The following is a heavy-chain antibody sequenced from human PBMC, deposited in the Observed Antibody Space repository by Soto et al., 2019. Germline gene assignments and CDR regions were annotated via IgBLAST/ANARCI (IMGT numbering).Heavy chain of an antibody. CDR2: ISGSGGST. D-gene: IGHD4-17*01. CDR1: GFTFSSYA. J-gene: IGHJ6*03. V-gene: IGHV3-23*01. Sequence: GGSLRLSCAASGFTFSSYAMSWVRQAPGKGLEWVSAISGSGGSTYYADSVKGRFTISRDNSKNTLYLQMNSLRAEDTAVYYCAKGLNYGDYEDYYYMDVWGKGTTVTVSS. CDR3: AKGLNYGDYEDYYYMDV.